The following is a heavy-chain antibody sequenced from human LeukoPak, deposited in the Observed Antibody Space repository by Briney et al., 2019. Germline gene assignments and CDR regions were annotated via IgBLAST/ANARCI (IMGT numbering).Heavy chain of an antibody. CDR2: IYHSGST. CDR3: ARDGSYYYGSGTYNYFDY. J-gene: IGHJ4*02. D-gene: IGHD3-10*01. Sequence: SETLSLTCAVSGGSISSSNWWSWVRQPPGKGLEWIGEIYHSGSTNYNPSLKSRVTISVDKSKNQFSLKLSSVTAADTAVYYCARDGSYYYGSGTYNYFDYWGQGTLVTVSS. V-gene: IGHV4-4*02. CDR1: GGSISSSNW.